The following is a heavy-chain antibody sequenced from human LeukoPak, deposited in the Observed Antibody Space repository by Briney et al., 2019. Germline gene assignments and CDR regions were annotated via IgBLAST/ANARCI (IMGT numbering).Heavy chain of an antibody. CDR3: AKDPIVFNSGDYYLGAFNI. J-gene: IGHJ3*02. V-gene: IGHV3-23*01. CDR1: GFTFGSCA. CDR2: ISASGGKT. D-gene: IGHD2-21*02. Sequence: GGSLRLSCAASGFTFGSCALSWVRQAPREGLGRGSAISASGGKTWYVDSMKGRFPISRDNSKNTLYLHMNSLRAEDTAVYYCAKDPIVFNSGDYYLGAFNIWGQGTMVTVSS.